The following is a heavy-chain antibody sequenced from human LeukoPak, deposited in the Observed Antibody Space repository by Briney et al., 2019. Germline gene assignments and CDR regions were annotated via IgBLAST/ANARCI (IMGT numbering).Heavy chain of an antibody. Sequence: GGSLRLSCAASGFTFSSYWMHWVRQAPGKGLVWVSRINTDGSSTSYADSVKGRFTISRDNAKNTLYLQMNSLRAEDTAVYYCAKGRIAARPALFDYWGQGTLVTVSS. D-gene: IGHD6-6*01. CDR1: GFTFSSYW. V-gene: IGHV3-74*01. J-gene: IGHJ4*02. CDR2: INTDGSST. CDR3: AKGRIAARPALFDY.